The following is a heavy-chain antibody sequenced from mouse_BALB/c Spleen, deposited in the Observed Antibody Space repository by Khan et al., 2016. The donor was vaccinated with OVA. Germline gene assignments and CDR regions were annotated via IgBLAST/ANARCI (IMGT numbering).Heavy chain of an antibody. CDR3: ARGRYDDWYFDV. CDR2: ISSGDST. J-gene: IGHJ1*01. V-gene: IGHV5-6-5*01. D-gene: IGHD2-14*01. CDR1: GFTFSNYA. Sequence: EVQLQESGGGLVKPGGSLKLSCAASGFTFSNYAMSWVRQTPEKRLEWVASISSGDSTYYPDSVKGRFTISRDNARNIMYLQMSSLRSEDTAMEYCARGRYDDWYFDVWGAGTTVTVSS.